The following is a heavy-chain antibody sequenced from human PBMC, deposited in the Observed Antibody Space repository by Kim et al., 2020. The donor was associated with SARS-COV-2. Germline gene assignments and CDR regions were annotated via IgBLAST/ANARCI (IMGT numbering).Heavy chain of an antibody. CDR1: GYTFTSYA. V-gene: IGHV7-4-1*02. D-gene: IGHD3-10*01. J-gene: IGHJ2*01. CDR3: ARDLLVRGVIMRHSRRNWYFDL. CDR2: INTNTGNP. Sequence: ASVKVSCKASGYTFTSYAMNWVRQAPGQGLEWMGWINTNTGNPTYAQGFTGRFVFSLDTSVSTAYLQISSLKAEDTAVYYCARDLLVRGVIMRHSRRNWYFDLWGRGTLVTVSS.